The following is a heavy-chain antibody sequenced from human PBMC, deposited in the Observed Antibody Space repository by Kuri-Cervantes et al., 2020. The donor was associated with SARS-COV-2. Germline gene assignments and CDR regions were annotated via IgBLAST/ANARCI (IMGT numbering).Heavy chain of an antibody. CDR2: IWYDGSNK. CDR3: ARFRGYDFWSGWGTHDF. Sequence: GESLKISCAASGFTFSSYGMHWVRQAPGKGLEWVAVIWYDGSNKYYADSVKGRFTISRDNSKNTLYLEMNNLRADDTAVYYCARFRGYDFWSGWGTHDFWGQGTVVTVSS. V-gene: IGHV3-33*01. J-gene: IGHJ4*02. CDR1: GFTFSSYG. D-gene: IGHD3/OR15-3a*01.